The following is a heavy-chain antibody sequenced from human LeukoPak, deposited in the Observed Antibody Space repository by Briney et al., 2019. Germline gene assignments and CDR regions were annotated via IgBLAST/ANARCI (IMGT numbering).Heavy chain of an antibody. J-gene: IGHJ4*02. Sequence: PGGSLRLSCAASGFTSSSYAMHWVRQAPGKGLEWVAVISYDGSNKYYADSVKGRFTISRDNSKNTLYLQMNSLRAEDTAVYYCARDSAGYSSGWYTDYWGQGTLVTVSS. CDR2: ISYDGSNK. CDR1: GFTSSSYA. CDR3: ARDSAGYSSGWYTDY. V-gene: IGHV3-30-3*01. D-gene: IGHD6-19*01.